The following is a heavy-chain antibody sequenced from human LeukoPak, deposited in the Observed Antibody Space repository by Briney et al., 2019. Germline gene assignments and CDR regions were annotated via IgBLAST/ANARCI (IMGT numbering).Heavy chain of an antibody. CDR3: ARDHQDSYSYYYYYMDV. J-gene: IGHJ6*03. D-gene: IGHD2-15*01. V-gene: IGHV1-46*01. Sequence: GASVKVSCKASGYTFTSYYMHWVRQAPGQGLEWMGIINPSGGSTSYAQKFQGRVTMTRDTSTSTVYMELSSLRSEDTAVYYCARDHQDSYSYYYYYMDVWGKGTTVTISS. CDR2: INPSGGST. CDR1: GYTFTSYY.